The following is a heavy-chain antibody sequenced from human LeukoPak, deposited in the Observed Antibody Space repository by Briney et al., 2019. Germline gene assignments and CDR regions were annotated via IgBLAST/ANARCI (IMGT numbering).Heavy chain of an antibody. CDR3: AREVAGL. CDR2: ISGNGINT. CDR1: GFTFNTYA. J-gene: IGHJ4*02. Sequence: GGSLRLSCAPSGFTFNTYAMNWVRQAPGKGLEWVSIISGNGINTYYADSVKGRFTISRDDSKNTLYLQMNSLRAEDTAVYYCAREVAGLWGQGTLVTVSS. V-gene: IGHV3-23*01.